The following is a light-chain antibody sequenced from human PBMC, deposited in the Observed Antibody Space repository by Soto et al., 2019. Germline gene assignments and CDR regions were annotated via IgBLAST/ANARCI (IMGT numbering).Light chain of an antibody. CDR2: EVN. CDR1: SSDVGGYNY. V-gene: IGLV2-8*01. Sequence: QSVLTQVPSASGSPGQSVTISCTGTSSDVGGYNYVSWYQQHPGKAPKLMIYEVNKRPSGVPDRFSGSKSGNTASLTVSGLQAEDEADYYCTSYAGSNNYVFGTGTKVTVL. J-gene: IGLJ1*01. CDR3: TSYAGSNNYV.